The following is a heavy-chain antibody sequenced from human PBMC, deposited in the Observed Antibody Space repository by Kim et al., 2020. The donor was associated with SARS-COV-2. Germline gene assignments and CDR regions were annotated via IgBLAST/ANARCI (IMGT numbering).Heavy chain of an antibody. CDR1: GYTFSDYF. Sequence: ASVKVSCKTSGYTFSDYFIHWVRQAPGQGLEWLGGINPSPGGTGYAQKFQGRVSMTRDTSTGILYMELSNLRSEDTAVYYCARDQGGGFSRRGSVEFFD. V-gene: IGHV1-46*01. CDR2: INPSPGGT. D-gene: IGHD3-16*01. CDR3: ARDQGGGFSRRGSVEFFD. J-gene: IGHJ5*01.